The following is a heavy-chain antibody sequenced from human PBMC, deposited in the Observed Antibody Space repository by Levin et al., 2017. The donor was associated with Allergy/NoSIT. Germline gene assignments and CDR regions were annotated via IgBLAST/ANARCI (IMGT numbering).Heavy chain of an antibody. V-gene: IGHV1-2*02. J-gene: IGHJ6*02. CDR3: ARFPPTYPLLENPPKDLYYGLDV. CDR2: IDPFSGDT. CDR1: GYTFTGYY. Sequence: ASVKVSCKASGYTFTGYYVHWVRQAPGQGLEWMGWIDPFSGDTNYAQKFQGKVTMTRDTIKTAYLELSRLRSDDTAVYYCARFPPTYPLLENPPKDLYYGLDVSGQGTTVIVS. D-gene: IGHD5-24*01.